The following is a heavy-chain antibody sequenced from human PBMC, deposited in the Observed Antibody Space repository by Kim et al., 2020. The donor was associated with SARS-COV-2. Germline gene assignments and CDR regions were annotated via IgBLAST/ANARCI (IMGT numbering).Heavy chain of an antibody. D-gene: IGHD3-9*01. J-gene: IGHJ6*02. Sequence: SETLSLTCAVYGGSFSGYYWSWIRQPPGKGLEWIGEINHSGSTNYNPSLKSRVTISVDTSKNQFSLKLSSVTAADTAVYYCARGVHFDWLLFKHYYYGMDVWGQGTTVTVSS. CDR2: INHSGST. V-gene: IGHV4-34*01. CDR1: GGSFSGYY. CDR3: ARGVHFDWLLFKHYYYGMDV.